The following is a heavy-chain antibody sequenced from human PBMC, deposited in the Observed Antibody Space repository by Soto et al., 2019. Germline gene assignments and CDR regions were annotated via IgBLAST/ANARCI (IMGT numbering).Heavy chain of an antibody. CDR1: GFTFSSYS. Sequence: GGSLRLSCAASGFTFSSYSMNWVRQAPGKGLEWVSSISSSSSYIYYADSVKGRFTISRDNAKNSLYLQMNSLRAEDTAVYYCASIFGPRGYSSSTSCSTTYYYGMDAWGQGTTVTVSS. CDR3: ASIFGPRGYSSSTSCSTTYYYGMDA. D-gene: IGHD2-2*01. J-gene: IGHJ6*02. CDR2: ISSSSSYI. V-gene: IGHV3-21*01.